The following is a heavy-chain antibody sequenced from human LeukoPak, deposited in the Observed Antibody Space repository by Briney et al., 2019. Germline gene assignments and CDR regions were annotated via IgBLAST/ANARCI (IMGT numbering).Heavy chain of an antibody. V-gene: IGHV3-23*01. CDR1: GFTFSSYA. D-gene: IGHD3-22*01. CDR2: ISGSGGST. CDR3: ARGLDYSDSSGYCYFKY. J-gene: IGHJ4*02. Sequence: PGGSLRLSCAASGFTFSSYAMSWVRQAPGKGLEWVSGISGSGGSTDYADSVKGRFTFSRDNSKNTLYLQMNSLRAEDTAVYYCARGLDYSDSSGYCYFKYWGQGTLVTVSS.